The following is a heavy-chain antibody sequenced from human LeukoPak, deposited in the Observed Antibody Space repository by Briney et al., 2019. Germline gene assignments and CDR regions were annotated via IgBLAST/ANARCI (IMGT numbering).Heavy chain of an antibody. CDR3: AKGDFGVDSYYSYYMDV. J-gene: IGHJ6*03. CDR1: GYTFSSHD. V-gene: IGHV1-8*01. D-gene: IGHD3-3*01. CDR2: MNPNSGNT. Sequence: GASVKVSCKASGYTFSSHDINWVRQATGQGLEWMGWMNPNSGNTGFAKNFQGRATITRDTSISTAYMELSSLRSEDTAVYYCAKGDFGVDSYYSYYMDVWGKGTTVTVSS.